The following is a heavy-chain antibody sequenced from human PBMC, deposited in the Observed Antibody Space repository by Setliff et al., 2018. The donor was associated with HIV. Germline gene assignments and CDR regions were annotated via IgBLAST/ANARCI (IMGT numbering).Heavy chain of an antibody. CDR1: GFIFSSYW. D-gene: IGHD1-26*01. Sequence: GGSLRLSCTASGFIFSSYWMSWVRQAPGKGLEWVANIKQGGSTIYYADSVKGRFTVSRDNAKNSLYLQMNSLRAEDTAIYYCARDDPAGGIDYWGQGTLVTVSS. J-gene: IGHJ4*02. CDR2: IKQGGSTI. CDR3: ARDDPAGGIDY. V-gene: IGHV3-7*01.